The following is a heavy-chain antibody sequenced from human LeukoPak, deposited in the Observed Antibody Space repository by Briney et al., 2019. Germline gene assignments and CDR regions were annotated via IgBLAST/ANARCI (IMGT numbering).Heavy chain of an antibody. J-gene: IGHJ4*02. CDR2: IHWNGGRT. CDR1: GFTFDNYG. V-gene: IGHV3-20*04. D-gene: IGHD3-22*01. CDR3: AREPYYDSSGYCLDY. Sequence: RPGGSLRLSCAASGFTFDNYGINWVRQAPGKGLEWVSRIHWNGGRTGYADSVKGRFTISRDNAKNSLYLQMNSLRAEDTAVYYCAREPYYDSSGYCLDYWGQGTLVTVSS.